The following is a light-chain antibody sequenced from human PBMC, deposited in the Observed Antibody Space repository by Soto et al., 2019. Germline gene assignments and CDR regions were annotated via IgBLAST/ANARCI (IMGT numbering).Light chain of an antibody. CDR1: QTISTY. CDR2: ATS. Sequence: DIQMTQSPSSLSASVGDRLTITCRASQTISTYLNWYQQKPGKAPKLLIYATSSLQSGVPSRFSGSGYGTDFTLTISSLQPEDFATYYCQQSISSPWTFGQGTKVEIK. J-gene: IGKJ1*01. V-gene: IGKV1-39*01. CDR3: QQSISSPWT.